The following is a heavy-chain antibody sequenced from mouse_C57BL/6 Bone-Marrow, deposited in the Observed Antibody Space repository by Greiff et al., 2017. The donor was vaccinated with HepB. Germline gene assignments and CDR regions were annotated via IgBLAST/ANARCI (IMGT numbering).Heavy chain of an antibody. CDR1: GYTFTSYW. V-gene: IGHV1-69*01. CDR2: IDPSDSYT. J-gene: IGHJ4*01. CDR3: ARDGSSLYAMDY. D-gene: IGHD1-1*01. Sequence: QVQLQQPGAELVKPGASVKLSCKASGYTFTSYWLHWVKQRPGQGLEWIGEIDPSDSYTNYNQKFKGKSTLTVDKSSSTAYMQLSSLTSEDSAVYYCARDGSSLYAMDYWGQGTSVTVSS.